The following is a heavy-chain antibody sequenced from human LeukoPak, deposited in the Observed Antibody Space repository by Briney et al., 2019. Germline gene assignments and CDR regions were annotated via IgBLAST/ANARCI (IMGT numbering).Heavy chain of an antibody. CDR3: AKPTWGSGSFLIDF. J-gene: IGHJ4*02. CDR2: IWNDGSYE. Sequence: PGGSLRLSCAASGFIFSNYGMHWVRQAPGRGLEWVAVIWNDGSYEHYTDSVKGRFTISRDNSKNTLFLQLHSLRPEDTAVYYCAKPTWGSGSFLIDFWGQGTLVTVSS. V-gene: IGHV3-33*06. CDR1: GFIFSNYG. D-gene: IGHD1-26*01.